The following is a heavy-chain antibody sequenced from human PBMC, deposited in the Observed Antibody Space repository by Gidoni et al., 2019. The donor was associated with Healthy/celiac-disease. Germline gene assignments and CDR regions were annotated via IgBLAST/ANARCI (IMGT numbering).Heavy chain of an antibody. J-gene: IGHJ3*02. CDR2: IYYSGST. CDR1: GGSISSSSYY. D-gene: IGHD3-9*01. V-gene: IGHV4-39*01. Sequence: QLQLQESGPGLVKPSETLSLTCTVSGGSISSSSYYWGWIRQPPGKGLEWIGSIYYSGSTYYNPSLKSRVTISVDTSKNQFSLKLSSVTAAETAVYYCARGARYYDILTGYSSDAFDIWGQGTMVTVSS. CDR3: ARGARYYDILTGYSSDAFDI.